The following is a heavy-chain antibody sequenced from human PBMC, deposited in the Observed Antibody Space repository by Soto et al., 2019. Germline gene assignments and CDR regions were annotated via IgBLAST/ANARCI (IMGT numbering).Heavy chain of an antibody. D-gene: IGHD2-2*02. Sequence: GESLKISCKGSRYNVTGYWITWVRQMPGKGLEWMGRIDPTDSYTNYSPSFQGHVTISADMSINTAYLQWSSLKASDTAMYYCAATHPLYTTSRGCSYGMDVWGQGTMVTVSS. CDR3: AATHPLYTTSRGCSYGMDV. CDR1: RYNVTGYW. CDR2: IDPTDSYT. V-gene: IGHV5-10-1*01. J-gene: IGHJ6*02.